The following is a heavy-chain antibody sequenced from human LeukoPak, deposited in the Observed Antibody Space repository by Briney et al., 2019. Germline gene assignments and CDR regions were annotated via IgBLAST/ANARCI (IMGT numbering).Heavy chain of an antibody. CDR1: GFTFNNYY. Sequence: GGSLRLSCAASGFTFNNYYMSWVRQAPGKELEWVANIKQDGSEKYSVDSMKGRFTISRDNAKNSLYLQMNSLRAEDTAVYYCARVVLGGVFDSWGQGTLVTVSS. V-gene: IGHV3-7*01. J-gene: IGHJ4*02. CDR3: ARVVLGGVFDS. CDR2: IKQDGSEK. D-gene: IGHD3-3*02.